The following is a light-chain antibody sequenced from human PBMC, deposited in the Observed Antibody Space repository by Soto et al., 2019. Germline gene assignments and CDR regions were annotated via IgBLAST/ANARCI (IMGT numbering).Light chain of an antibody. CDR1: QSISSY. Sequence: DIQMTQSPSSLSASVGDRVTITCRASQSISSYLNWYQQKPGKAPKLLIYAASSLQSGVPSRFSGSGSGTEFTLTISSLQPDDFATYYCQHYNSYSEAXGQGTKVDIK. J-gene: IGKJ1*01. CDR3: QHYNSYSEA. CDR2: AAS. V-gene: IGKV1-39*01.